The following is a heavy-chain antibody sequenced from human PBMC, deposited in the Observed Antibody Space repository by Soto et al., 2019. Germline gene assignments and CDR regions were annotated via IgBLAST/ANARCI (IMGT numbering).Heavy chain of an antibody. Sequence: QLQLQESGSGLVKPSQTLSLTCAVSGGSINTATHSWSWIRQPPGKGLEWIGYIYHSGSTYYNPSVKSRVTTSTDQSNTHFSLMPGSVAAAGTGVYYCARGGGVTTTGDDYWGQGILVTVSS. V-gene: IGHV4-30-2*01. CDR3: ARGGGVTTTGDDY. CDR2: IYHSGST. D-gene: IGHD3-16*01. CDR1: GGSINTATHS. J-gene: IGHJ4*02.